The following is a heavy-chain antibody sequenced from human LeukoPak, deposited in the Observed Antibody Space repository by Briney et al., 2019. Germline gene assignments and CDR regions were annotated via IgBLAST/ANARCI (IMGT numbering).Heavy chain of an antibody. D-gene: IGHD1-26*01. J-gene: IGHJ5*02. CDR2: INEDGSEA. Sequence: PGGSLRLSCAASGFTFSRFWMSWARQAPDKGLEWVANINEDGSEAYYVDSVKGRFTISRDNPKNSVSLQMNSLRAEDTALYYCARREWLRHERTGYYAFDAWGQGTLVTVSS. CDR1: GFTFSRFW. V-gene: IGHV3-7*01. CDR3: ARREWLRHERTGYYAFDA.